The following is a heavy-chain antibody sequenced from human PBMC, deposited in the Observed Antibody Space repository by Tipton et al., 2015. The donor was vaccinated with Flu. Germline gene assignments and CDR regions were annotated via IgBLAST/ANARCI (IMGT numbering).Heavy chain of an antibody. Sequence: TLSLTYTVSGGSISSSSYYWGWIRQPPGKGLEWIGSIYYSGSTYYNPSLKSRVTISVDTSKNQFSLKLSSVTAADTAVYYCARSLTYYYDSSGYAFDIWGQGTMVTVSS. V-gene: IGHV4-39*07. J-gene: IGHJ3*02. CDR2: IYYSGST. CDR3: ARSLTYYYDSSGYAFDI. D-gene: IGHD3-22*01. CDR1: GGSISSSSYY.